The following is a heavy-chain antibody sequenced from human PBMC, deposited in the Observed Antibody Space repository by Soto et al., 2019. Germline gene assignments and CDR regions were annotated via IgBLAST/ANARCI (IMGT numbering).Heavy chain of an antibody. Sequence: WASVKVSCKASGYTFTGYNMHWVRQAPGQGLEWMGWINPNTGGTNYAQMFQGRITLTRDTSISTAYMDLTRLRSDDTAVYYCARDLEWEVPRNYFGYWGQGTLVTVSS. CDR2: INPNTGGT. V-gene: IGHV1-2*02. CDR1: GYTFTGYN. D-gene: IGHD3-3*01. CDR3: ARDLEWEVPRNYFGY. J-gene: IGHJ4*02.